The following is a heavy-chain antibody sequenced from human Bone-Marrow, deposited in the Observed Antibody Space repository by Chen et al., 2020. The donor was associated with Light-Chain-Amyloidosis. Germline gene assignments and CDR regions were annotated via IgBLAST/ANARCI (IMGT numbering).Heavy chain of an antibody. CDR3: ARVGSYDSSGYYFYYFDY. CDR1: GFTFSSYE. D-gene: IGHD3-22*01. CDR2: ISSSGSTI. V-gene: IGHV3-48*03. Sequence: EVQLVESGGGLVQPGGSLRLSCAASGFTFSSYEMNWVRQAPGKGLEWVLYISSSGSTIYYADSVKGRFTISRDNAKNSLYLQMNSLRAEDTAVYYCARVGSYDSSGYYFYYFDYWGQGTLVTVSS. J-gene: IGHJ4*02.